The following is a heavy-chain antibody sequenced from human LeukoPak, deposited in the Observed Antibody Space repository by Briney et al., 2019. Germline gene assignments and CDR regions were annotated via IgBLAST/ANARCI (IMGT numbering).Heavy chain of an antibody. V-gene: IGHV4-30-4*08. J-gene: IGHJ5*02. CDR2: MYYSGST. CDR1: GDSMTRGGYY. D-gene: IGHD3-22*01. Sequence: PSETLSLTCTVSGDSMTRGGYYWSWVRQHPGKGLEWIAYMYYSGSTYYNPSLKSRVTMSADTSKNQLSLKLSSVTAADTAVYYCARPYYYDSRIDPWGQGILVTVSS. CDR3: ARPYYYDSRIDP.